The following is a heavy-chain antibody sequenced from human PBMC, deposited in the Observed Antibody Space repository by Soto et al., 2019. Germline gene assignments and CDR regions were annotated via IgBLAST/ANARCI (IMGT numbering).Heavy chain of an antibody. CDR2: ISYDGSNK. CDR1: GFNFSSYG. J-gene: IGHJ4*02. Sequence: GGSLRLSCAASGFNFSSYGMHWVRQAPGKGLEWVAVISYDGSNKYYADSVKGRFTISRDNSKNTLYLQMNSLRAEDTAVYYCARDSVRFGPAFDYWGQGTLVTVS. D-gene: IGHD3-3*01. CDR3: ARDSVRFGPAFDY. V-gene: IGHV3-30*03.